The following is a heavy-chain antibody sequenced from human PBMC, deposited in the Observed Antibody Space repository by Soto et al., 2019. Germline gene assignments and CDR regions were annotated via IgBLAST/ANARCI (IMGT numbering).Heavy chain of an antibody. CDR1: GFTVSSNY. CDR3: ARVIGNYFGMDV. CDR2: IYSGGNT. J-gene: IGHJ6*02. V-gene: IGHV3-66*01. Sequence: QTGGSLRLSCAASGFTVSSNYMSWVRQGPGKGLEWVSVIYSGGNTDYVDSVKGRFTISRDNSKNTLFLQMNSLRAEDTAVYYCARVIGNYFGMDVWGQGTTVTVSS. D-gene: IGHD1-26*01.